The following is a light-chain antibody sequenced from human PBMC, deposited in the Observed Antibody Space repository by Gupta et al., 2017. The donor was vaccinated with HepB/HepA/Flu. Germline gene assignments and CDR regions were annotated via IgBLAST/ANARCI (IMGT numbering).Light chain of an antibody. CDR1: SGHSSYI. V-gene: IGLV4-60*03. CDR3: ANSDTNTQVV. CDR2: LEGRGSY. J-gene: IGLJ2*01. Sequence: QPVLTQSSSVSASLGSSVKLTCTLSSGHSSYIIAWHQQQPGKAPRYLMKLEGRGSYNKGSGVPDRCAASSSGAAPYITTSNLQSEDDAYYYCANSDTNTQVVFGGGTKLTVL.